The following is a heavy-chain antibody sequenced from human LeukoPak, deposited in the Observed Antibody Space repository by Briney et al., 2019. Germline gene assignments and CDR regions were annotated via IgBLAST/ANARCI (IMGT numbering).Heavy chain of an antibody. V-gene: IGHV1-18*01. CDR1: GYTFTSFG. Sequence: ASVKVSCKASGYTFTSFGISWVRQAPGQGLEWMGWISAYNGNTKSAQKSQGRVIMTTDTSTNTAYMELRSLRSDDTAVFYCVRDLGVDTSMIFFDYWGQGTLVTVSS. CDR2: ISAYNGNT. J-gene: IGHJ4*02. CDR3: VRDLGVDTSMIFFDY. D-gene: IGHD5-18*01.